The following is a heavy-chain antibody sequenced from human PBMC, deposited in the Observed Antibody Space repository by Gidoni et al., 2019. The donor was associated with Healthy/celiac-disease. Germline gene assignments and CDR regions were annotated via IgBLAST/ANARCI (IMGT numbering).Heavy chain of an antibody. Sequence: QVTLKESGPVLVKPTETLTLPCTVSGFSLSNARMGLSWIRQPPGKALDWLAHIFSNDEKSYSTSLKSRLTISKDTSKSQVVLTMTNMDPVDTATYYCARGSGYCSGGSCYSDYYYGMDVWGQGTTVTVSS. J-gene: IGHJ6*02. CDR3: ARGSGYCSGGSCYSDYYYGMDV. V-gene: IGHV2-26*01. D-gene: IGHD2-15*01. CDR1: GFSLSNARMG. CDR2: IFSNDEK.